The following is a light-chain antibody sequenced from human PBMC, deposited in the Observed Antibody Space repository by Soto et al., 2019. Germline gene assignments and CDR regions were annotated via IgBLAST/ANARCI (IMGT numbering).Light chain of an antibody. V-gene: IGLV2-14*01. CDR3: SSYTNTNTLV. Sequence: QSALTQPASVSGSPGQSITISCTGTSSDVGSYNFVSWYQQHPGKGPKLMIFEVSHRPSGVSNRFSGSKSGSTASLTISGLQAEDEADYYCSSYTNTNTLVFGGGTKLTVL. CDR2: EVS. J-gene: IGLJ3*02. CDR1: SSDVGSYNF.